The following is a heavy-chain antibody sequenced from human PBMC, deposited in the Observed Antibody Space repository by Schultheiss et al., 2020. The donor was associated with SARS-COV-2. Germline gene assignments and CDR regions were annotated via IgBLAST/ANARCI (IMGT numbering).Heavy chain of an antibody. D-gene: IGHD3-3*01. CDR3: AARDFWSGYNYYYGMDV. CDR1: GYTFTSYD. CDR2: MNPNSGNT. V-gene: IGHV1-8*01. Sequence: ASVKVSCKASGYTFTSYDINWVRQATGQGLEWMGWMNPNSGNTGYAQKFQGRVTMTRNTSISTAYMELSSLRSEDTAVYYCAARDFWSGYNYYYGMDVWGQGTTVTVSS. J-gene: IGHJ6*02.